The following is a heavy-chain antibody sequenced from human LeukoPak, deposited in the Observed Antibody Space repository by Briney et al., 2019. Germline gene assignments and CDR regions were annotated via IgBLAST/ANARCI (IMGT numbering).Heavy chain of an antibody. Sequence: GGSLRLPCAASGFTFDDYGMSWVRQAPGKGLEWVSGINWNGGSTGYADSVKGRFTISRDNAKNSLYLQMNSLRAEDTALYYCARAGYYYDSSGPTPWYFDLWGRGTLVTVSS. D-gene: IGHD3-22*01. V-gene: IGHV3-20*04. J-gene: IGHJ2*01. CDR3: ARAGYYYDSSGPTPWYFDL. CDR2: INWNGGST. CDR1: GFTFDDYG.